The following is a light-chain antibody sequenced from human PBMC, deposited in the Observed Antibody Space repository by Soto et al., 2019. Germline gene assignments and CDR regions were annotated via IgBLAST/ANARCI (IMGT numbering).Light chain of an antibody. Sequence: VFTHSPGTLSLSPGERATLSCRASQSVSSSYLAWYQQKPGQAPRLLIYGASSRATGIPDRFSGSGSGTDFTLTISRLEPEDFAVYYCQQYGSSPWTFGQGTTVDIK. CDR3: QQYGSSPWT. V-gene: IGKV3-20*01. CDR2: GAS. J-gene: IGKJ1*01. CDR1: QSVSSSY.